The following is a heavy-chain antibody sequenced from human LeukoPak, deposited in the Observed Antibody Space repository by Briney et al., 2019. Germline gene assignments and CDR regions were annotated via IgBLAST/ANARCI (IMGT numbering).Heavy chain of an antibody. J-gene: IGHJ3*02. CDR1: GYTFTSYG. Sequence: ASVKVSCKASGYTFTSYGISWVRQAPGQGLEWMGWISAYNGNTNYAQKLQGGVTMTTDTSTSTAYMELRSLRSDDTAVYYCARVGLYSGSSDAFDIWGQGTMVTVSS. CDR3: ARVGLYSGSSDAFDI. V-gene: IGHV1-18*01. D-gene: IGHD1-26*01. CDR2: ISAYNGNT.